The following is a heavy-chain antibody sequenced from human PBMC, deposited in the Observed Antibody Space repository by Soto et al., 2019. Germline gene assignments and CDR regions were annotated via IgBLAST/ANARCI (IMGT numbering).Heavy chain of an antibody. D-gene: IGHD1-26*01. CDR1: GYTLTDYY. CDR2: INPKTGDT. CDR3: ARSSGSYSYYGMDV. V-gene: IGHV1-2*04. J-gene: IGHJ6*02. Sequence: QVQLAQSGAEVKKPGASVKFSCKASGYTLTDYYIHWVRQAPGRGLEWMGWINPKTGDTYSAQNFQGWVTTTRDTSIDTGYMDLSKLQSDDTAVYHCARSSGSYSYYGMDVWGQGTTLTVSS.